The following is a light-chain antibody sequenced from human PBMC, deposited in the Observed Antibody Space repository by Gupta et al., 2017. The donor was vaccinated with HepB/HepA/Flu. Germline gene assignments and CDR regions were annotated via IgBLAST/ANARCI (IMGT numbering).Light chain of an antibody. V-gene: IGLV1-51*01. CDR1: RSNTCKNS. CDR2: DNN. CDR3: GTWDTSVNSVV. J-gene: IGLJ2*01. Sequence: SVLTQPPSVSAAPGQKVTISCSGSRSNTCKNSVSWYQQVPGKAPRLLIYDNNKRPSWIPDRFSGSKSGTSATLCITGLQTGDEAAYYCGTWDTSVNSVVFGGGTKVTVL.